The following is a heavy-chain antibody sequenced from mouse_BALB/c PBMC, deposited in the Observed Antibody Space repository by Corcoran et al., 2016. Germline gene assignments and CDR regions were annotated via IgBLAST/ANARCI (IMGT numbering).Heavy chain of an antibody. V-gene: IGHV1S136*01. CDR1: GYTFTSYV. CDR2: INPYNDGT. CDR3: ARGYYYGSSGSYYYAMDY. Sequence: EVQLQQSGPELVKPGASVKMSCKASGYTFTSYVMHWVKQKPGQGLEWIGYINPYNDGTKYNEKFKGKATLTSDKSSSTAYMELSSLTSEDSAVYYCARGYYYGSSGSYYYAMDYWGQGTSVTVSS. D-gene: IGHD1-1*01. J-gene: IGHJ4*01.